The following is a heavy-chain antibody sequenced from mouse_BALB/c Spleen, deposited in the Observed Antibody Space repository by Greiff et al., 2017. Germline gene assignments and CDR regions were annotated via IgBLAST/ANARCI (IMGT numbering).Heavy chain of an antibody. CDR1: GFTFSSYG. J-gene: IGHJ2*01. D-gene: IGHD2-1*01. CDR2: ISSGGSYT. CDR3: ARHGDYGNSYYFDY. Sequence: EVKVVESGGDLVKPGGSLKLSCAASGFTFSSYGMSWVRQTPDKRLEWVATISSGGSYTYYPDSVKGRFTISRDNAKNTLYLQMSSLKSEDTAMYYCARHGDYGNSYYFDYWGQGTTLTVSS. V-gene: IGHV5-6*01.